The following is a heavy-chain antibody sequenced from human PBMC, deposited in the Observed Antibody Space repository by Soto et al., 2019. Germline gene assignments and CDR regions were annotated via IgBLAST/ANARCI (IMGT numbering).Heavy chain of an antibody. V-gene: IGHV1-18*01. D-gene: IGHD3-16*01. Sequence: QVQLVQSGAEVKNPGASVKVSCKASEYTFTRYGIGWARQAPGQGLEWMGWINTYNGNTNYAQNVQGRVTLTTDTSTSTAYMELRSLRSNDTATYYCAMVDVYVTPSPQDVWGQGTTVIVSS. CDR2: INTYNGNT. CDR3: AMVDVYVTPSPQDV. J-gene: IGHJ6*02. CDR1: EYTFTRYG.